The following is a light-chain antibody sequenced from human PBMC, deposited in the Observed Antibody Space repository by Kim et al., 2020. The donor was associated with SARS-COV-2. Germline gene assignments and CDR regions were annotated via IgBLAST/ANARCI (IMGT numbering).Light chain of an antibody. CDR2: GAS. CDR3: QQYNNWLT. V-gene: IGKV3-15*01. CDR1: QSVNSN. Sequence: EIVMKQSPATLSVSPGDAVTLSCTASQSVNSNLAWYQQKRGQSPTLLIYGASTRATGVPARFSGRGFGTEFTFTISSLQSEDFAVYYCQQYNNWLTFGGGTKVDIK. J-gene: IGKJ4*01.